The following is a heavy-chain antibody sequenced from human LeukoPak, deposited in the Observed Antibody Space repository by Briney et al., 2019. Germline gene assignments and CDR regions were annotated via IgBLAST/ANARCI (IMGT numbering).Heavy chain of an antibody. V-gene: IGHV4-4*02. Sequence: PSGTLSLTCAVSGGSISSSNWWSWVRQPPGKGLEWIGEIYHSGSTNYNPSLKSRVTISVDKSKNQFSLKLSSVTAADTAVYYCARAPTSWYNSGWNWYFDLWGRGTLVTVSS. CDR3: ARAPTSWYNSGWNWYFDL. CDR1: GGSISSSNW. J-gene: IGHJ2*01. D-gene: IGHD6-19*01. CDR2: IYHSGST.